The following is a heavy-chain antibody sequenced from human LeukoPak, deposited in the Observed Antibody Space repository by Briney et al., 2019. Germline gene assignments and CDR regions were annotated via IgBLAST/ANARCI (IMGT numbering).Heavy chain of an antibody. CDR3: AKGVSSPLYYFDY. J-gene: IGHJ4*02. D-gene: IGHD6-13*01. V-gene: IGHV3-30*18. CDR2: ISYDGSNK. CDR1: GFTFSSYG. Sequence: GGSLRLSCAASGFTFSSYGMHWVRQAPGKGLEWVAVISYDGSNKYYADSVKGRFTVSRDNSKNTLFLQMNSLRAEDTAVYFCAKGVSSPLYYFDYWGQGALVTVSS.